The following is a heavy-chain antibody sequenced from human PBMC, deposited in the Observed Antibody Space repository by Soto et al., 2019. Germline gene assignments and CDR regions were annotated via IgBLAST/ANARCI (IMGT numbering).Heavy chain of an antibody. D-gene: IGHD6-13*01. Sequence: SQTLSLTCAISGDSVSSNSAAWNWVRQSPSRGLEWLGRTYYRSKWCNDYAESVRSRITVNPDTSKNQFSLQLNSVTPEDTAVYYCASGHSTSTAFDAWGQGTMLTVSS. J-gene: IGHJ3*01. CDR2: TYYRSKWCN. V-gene: IGHV6-1*01. CDR1: GDSVSSNSAA. CDR3: ASGHSTSTAFDA.